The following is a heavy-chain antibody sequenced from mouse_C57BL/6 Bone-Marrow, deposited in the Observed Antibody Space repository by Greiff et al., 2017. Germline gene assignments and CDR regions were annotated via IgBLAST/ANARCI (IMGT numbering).Heavy chain of an antibody. V-gene: IGHV1-64*01. Sequence: QVHVKQPGAELVKPGASVKLSCKASGYTFTSYWMHWVKQRPGQGLEWIGMIHPNSGSTNYNEKFKSKATLTVDKSSSTAYMQLSSLTSEDSAVYYCAPIYYYGSSGGYYFDYWGQGTTLTVSS. CDR3: APIYYYGSSGGYYFDY. CDR1: GYTFTSYW. D-gene: IGHD1-1*01. J-gene: IGHJ2*01. CDR2: IHPNSGST.